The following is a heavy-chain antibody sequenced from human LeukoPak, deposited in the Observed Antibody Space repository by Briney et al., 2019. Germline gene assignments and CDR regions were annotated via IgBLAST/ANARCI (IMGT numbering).Heavy chain of an antibody. CDR3: ARRGDGYKPFDY. CDR2: INPNSGGT. D-gene: IGHD5-24*01. CDR1: GYTFTGYY. J-gene: IGHJ4*02. V-gene: IGHV1-2*02. Sequence: ASVKVSCKASGYTFTGYYMHWVRQAPGQGVEWMGWINPNSGGTNYAQKFQGRVTMTRDTSISTAYMELSRLRCDDTAVYYCARRGDGYKPFDYWGQGTLVTVSS.